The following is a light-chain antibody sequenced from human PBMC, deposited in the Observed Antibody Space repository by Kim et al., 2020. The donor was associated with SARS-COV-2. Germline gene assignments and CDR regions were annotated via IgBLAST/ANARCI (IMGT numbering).Light chain of an antibody. CDR2: SDN. Sequence: VIISCSGSSSNIGSNPVNWYQQLPGTAPKLLIYSDNQRPSGVPDRFSGSKSGTSASLAISGLRSEDEADYYCAAWDDSLNGSVFGGGTQLTVL. CDR3: AAWDDSLNGSV. CDR1: SSNIGSNP. V-gene: IGLV1-44*01. J-gene: IGLJ2*01.